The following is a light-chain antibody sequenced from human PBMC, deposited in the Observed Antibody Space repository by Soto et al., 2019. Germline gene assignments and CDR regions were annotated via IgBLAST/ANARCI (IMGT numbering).Light chain of an antibody. CDR2: GAS. V-gene: IGKV3-20*01. J-gene: IGKJ5*01. CDR3: QQYGSSLIT. Sequence: DIVLTQSPGTLSLSPGERATLSCRASQSVSSTYLAWYQQKPGQAPRLLIYGASSRATGIPDRFSGSRSGTDFTLTINRLESEDFAVYYCQQYGSSLITFGQGTRLEIK. CDR1: QSVSSTY.